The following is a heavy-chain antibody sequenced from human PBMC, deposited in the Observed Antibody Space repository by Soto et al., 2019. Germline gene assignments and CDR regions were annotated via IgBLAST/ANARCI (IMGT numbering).Heavy chain of an antibody. D-gene: IGHD6-19*01. CDR1: GGTFSSYT. V-gene: IGHV1-69*08. J-gene: IGHJ1*01. CDR3: ARDGHSSGWFDAEYFQH. Sequence: GASVKVSCKASGGTFSSYTISWVRQAPGQGLEWMGRIIPILGKANYAQKFQGRVTITADKSTSTAYMELSSLRSEDTAVYYCARDGHSSGWFDAEYFQHWGQGTLVTVSS. CDR2: IIPILGKA.